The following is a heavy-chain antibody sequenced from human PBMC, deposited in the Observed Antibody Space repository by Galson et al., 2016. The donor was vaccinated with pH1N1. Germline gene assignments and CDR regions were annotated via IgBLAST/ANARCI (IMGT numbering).Heavy chain of an antibody. CDR3: AREDYYDTDLSDWYFDL. Sequence: SVKVSCKASGGTFGSYGINWVRQAPGQGLEWMGGIIPIFYTTKYAQNFQGRVTITADESTTTAYMELTSLRSDDTAMYFCAREDYYDTDLSDWYFDLWGRGTLLTVSS. J-gene: IGHJ2*01. CDR2: IIPIFYTT. V-gene: IGHV1-69*13. D-gene: IGHD3-22*01. CDR1: GGTFGSYG.